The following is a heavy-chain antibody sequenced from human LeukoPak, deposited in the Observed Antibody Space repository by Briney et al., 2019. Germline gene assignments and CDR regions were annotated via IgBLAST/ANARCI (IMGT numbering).Heavy chain of an antibody. V-gene: IGHV3-23*01. CDR1: GFTFSSYA. Sequence: GGSLRLSCAASGFTFSSYAMSWVRQAPGKGLEWVSAISGSGGSTYYADSVKGRFTISRDNSKNTLYLQMNSLRAEDTAVYYCAIGGLGGSQSPFDYWGQGTLVTVSS. CDR3: AIGGLGGSQSPFDY. J-gene: IGHJ4*02. D-gene: IGHD1-26*01. CDR2: ISGSGGST.